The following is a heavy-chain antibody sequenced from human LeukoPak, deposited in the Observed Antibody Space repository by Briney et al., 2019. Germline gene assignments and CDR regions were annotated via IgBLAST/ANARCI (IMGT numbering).Heavy chain of an antibody. J-gene: IGHJ3*02. D-gene: IGHD7-27*01. CDR3: GRDLNWGAFDI. V-gene: IGHV3-23*01. CDR2: IRANGETT. Sequence: GGTLRLSCAASGFTFTHYGMNWVRQAPGKGLEWVSGIRANGETTYYADSVRGRFTISRDNSRSMVWLQMNSPTAEDTAMYYCGRDLNWGAFDIRGFGTLVTVSS. CDR1: GFTFTHYG.